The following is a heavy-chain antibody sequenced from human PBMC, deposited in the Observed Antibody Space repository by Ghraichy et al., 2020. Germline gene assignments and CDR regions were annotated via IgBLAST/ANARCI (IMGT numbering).Heavy chain of an antibody. Sequence: SQTLSLTCTVSGGSISSYYWSWIRQPPGKGLEWIGYIYYSGSTNYNPSLKSRVTISVDTSKNQFSLKLSSVTAADTAVYYCARVADLDYGDYGYYYYMDVWGKGTTVTVSS. CDR3: ARVADLDYGDYGYYYYMDV. D-gene: IGHD4-17*01. V-gene: IGHV4-59*01. J-gene: IGHJ6*03. CDR1: GGSISSYY. CDR2: IYYSGST.